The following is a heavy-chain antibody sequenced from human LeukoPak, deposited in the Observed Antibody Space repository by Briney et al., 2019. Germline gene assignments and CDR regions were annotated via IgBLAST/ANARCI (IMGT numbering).Heavy chain of an antibody. CDR1: GITVSTNY. Sequence: PGGSLRLSCAASGITVSTNYMSWVRQAPGKGLEWVSVIYSDSSTYYADSVKGRFTISRDNSKNTLYLQMNSLRAEDTAVYYCARDPDWNYVRAFDFWGQGTMVIVSS. V-gene: IGHV3-66*01. D-gene: IGHD1-7*01. J-gene: IGHJ3*01. CDR2: IYSDSST. CDR3: ARDPDWNYVRAFDF.